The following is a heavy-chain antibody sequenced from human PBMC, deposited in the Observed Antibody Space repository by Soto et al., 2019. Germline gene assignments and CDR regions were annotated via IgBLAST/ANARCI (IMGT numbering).Heavy chain of an antibody. CDR1: SGSISSHNW. CDR2: IYHSGST. D-gene: IGHD6-13*01. J-gene: IGHJ3*02. V-gene: IGHV4-4*02. CDR3: ARDMNSSSWQTDAFDI. Sequence: QVQLQESGPGLVKPSGTLSLTCAVSSGSISSHNWWTWVRQPPGKGLEWIGEIYHSGSTNYNPSLKSRVTISLDKSKNQVSLRLSSVTAADTAIYYCARDMNSSSWQTDAFDIWGQGTMVTVSS.